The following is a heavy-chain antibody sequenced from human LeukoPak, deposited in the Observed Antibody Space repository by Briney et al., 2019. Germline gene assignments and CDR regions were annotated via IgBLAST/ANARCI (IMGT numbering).Heavy chain of an antibody. J-gene: IGHJ4*02. D-gene: IGHD3-22*01. V-gene: IGHV1-2*02. CDR1: GYTFTGYY. Sequence: ASVKVPCKASGYTFTGYYMHWVRQAPGQGLEWMGWINPNSGGTNYAQKFQGRVTMTRDTSISTAYMELSRLRSDDTAVYYCARGFTYYYDSSGSDYSGQGNPVTVSS. CDR2: INPNSGGT. CDR3: ARGFTYYYDSSGSDY.